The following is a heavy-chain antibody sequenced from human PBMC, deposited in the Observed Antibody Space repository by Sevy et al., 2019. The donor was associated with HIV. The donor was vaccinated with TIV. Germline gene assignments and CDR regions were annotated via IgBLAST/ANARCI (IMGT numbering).Heavy chain of an antibody. J-gene: IGHJ6*02. CDR2: ISGNNDYT. V-gene: IGHV1-18*04. D-gene: IGHD3-22*01. CDR1: GYTFNNYY. CDR3: ARDRNNYDSSGYPKGMDV. Sequence: ASVKVSCKASGYTFNNYYMHWVRQAPGQGLEWMGWISGNNDYTNYAQKIQGRVTMTTDTSTSVAYMELRSLRSDDTAVYYCARDRNNYDSSGYPKGMDVWGQGTTVTVSS.